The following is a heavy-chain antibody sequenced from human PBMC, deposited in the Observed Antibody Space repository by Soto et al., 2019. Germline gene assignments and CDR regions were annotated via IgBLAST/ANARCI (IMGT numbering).Heavy chain of an antibody. CDR3: ARGPDHKWLVRGNWFDP. V-gene: IGHV1-8*01. CDR2: MNPNSGNT. Sequence: GASVKVSCKASGYTFTSYDINWVRQATGQGLEWMGWMNPNSGNTGYAQKFQGRVTMTRNTSISTAYMELSSLRSEDTAVYYCARGPDHKWLVRGNWFDPWGQGTLVTVSS. J-gene: IGHJ5*02. D-gene: IGHD6-19*01. CDR1: GYTFTSYD.